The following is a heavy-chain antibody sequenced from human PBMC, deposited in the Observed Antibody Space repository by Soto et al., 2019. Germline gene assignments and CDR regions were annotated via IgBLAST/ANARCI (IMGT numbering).Heavy chain of an antibody. CDR1: GGSISRYY. V-gene: IGHV4-59*01. J-gene: IGHJ4*02. CDR3: ARGVRWFDY. CDR2: IYYSGST. D-gene: IGHD3-3*01. Sequence: QVQLQESGPGLVKPSETLSLTCTVSGGSISRYYWSWIRQPPGKGLEWIGYIYYSGSTNYNPSLKSRVTISVDTSKNQFSLKLSSVTAADTAVYYCARGVRWFDYWGQGTLVTVSS.